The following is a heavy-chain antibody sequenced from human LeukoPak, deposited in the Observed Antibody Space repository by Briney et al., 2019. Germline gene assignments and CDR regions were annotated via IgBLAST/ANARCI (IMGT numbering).Heavy chain of an antibody. CDR3: ARVLRWVGSGAFDI. Sequence: ASVKVSCKASGYTFNNYDINWVRQAPGQGLEWMGWMNPNSGNTGYAQKFQGRVTMTRNTSISTAYMELSSLRSEDTAVYYCARVLRWVGSGAFDIWGQGTMVTVSS. J-gene: IGHJ3*02. V-gene: IGHV1-8*01. CDR1: GYTFNNYD. D-gene: IGHD4-23*01. CDR2: MNPNSGNT.